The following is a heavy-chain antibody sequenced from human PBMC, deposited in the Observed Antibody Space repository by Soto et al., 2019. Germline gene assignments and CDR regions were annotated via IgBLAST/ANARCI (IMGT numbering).Heavy chain of an antibody. CDR1: GGSISSGDYY. CDR2: IYYSGST. J-gene: IGHJ4*02. CDR3: AIYSGAYSTGTLFHY. D-gene: IGHD3-22*01. Sequence: SETLSLTCTVPGGSISSGDYYWSWIRQPPGKGLEWIGYIYYSGSTYYNPSLKSRVTISVDTSKNQFSLKLSSVTAADTAVYYFAIYSGAYSTGTLFHYWGQGTLVTV. V-gene: IGHV4-30-4*01.